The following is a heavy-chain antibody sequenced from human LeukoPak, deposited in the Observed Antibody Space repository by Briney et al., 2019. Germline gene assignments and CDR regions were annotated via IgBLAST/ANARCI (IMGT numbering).Heavy chain of an antibody. J-gene: IGHJ4*02. D-gene: IGHD2-8*01. CDR2: IYESGNT. V-gene: IGHV4-38-2*01. CDR1: GYSISSGHY. Sequence: SETLSLTCSVSGYSISSGHYWGWLRHPPGEGLEWIGNIYESGNTYYNPSLKSRVTISVDKSKNQLYLKVSSVDTAVYYCARLEDVVLMMFESWGQGTLVTVSS. CDR3: ARLEDVVLMMFES.